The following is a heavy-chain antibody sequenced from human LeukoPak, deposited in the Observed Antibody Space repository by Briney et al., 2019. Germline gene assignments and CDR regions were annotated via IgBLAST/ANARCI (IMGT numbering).Heavy chain of an antibody. D-gene: IGHD6-13*01. Sequence: ASVNVSCKASGYNFTSYAMNWVRQTPGQGLEWMGWINTNTGNPTYAQGFTGRFVFSLDTSVSTAYLQISSLKAEDTAVYYCAAEVEAFDIWGQGTMVTVSS. V-gene: IGHV7-4-1*02. CDR2: INTNTGNP. J-gene: IGHJ3*02. CDR1: GYNFTSYA. CDR3: AAEVEAFDI.